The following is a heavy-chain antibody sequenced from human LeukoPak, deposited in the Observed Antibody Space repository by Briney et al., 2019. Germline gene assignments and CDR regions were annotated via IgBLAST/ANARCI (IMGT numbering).Heavy chain of an antibody. CDR2: MRQDGNEN. J-gene: IGHJ4*02. D-gene: IGHD6-19*01. CDR1: GFIFSGYW. V-gene: IGHV3-7*01. Sequence: GSLRLSCAASGFIFSGYWMSWVRQAPGKGLEWVANMRQDGNENYYVDSVKGRLTISRDNAKSSLYLQMNSLRAEDTAVYYCATQSGWRFDYWGQGTLVTVSS. CDR3: ATQSGWRFDY.